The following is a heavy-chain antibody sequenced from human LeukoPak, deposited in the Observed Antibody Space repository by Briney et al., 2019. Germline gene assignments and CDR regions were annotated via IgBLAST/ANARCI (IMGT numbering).Heavy chain of an antibody. D-gene: IGHD3-16*01. CDR2: IRAYNGNT. CDR1: GYTFTSYG. V-gene: IGHV1-18*01. CDR3: ARIPPGRSSAYSWFDP. Sequence: ASVKVSCKASGYTFTSYGISWVRQAPGQGLEWMGWIRAYNGNTNYAQKLQGRVTMTTDTSTSTAYMELRSLRSDDTAVYYCARIPPGRSSAYSWFDPWGQGTLVTVSS. J-gene: IGHJ5*02.